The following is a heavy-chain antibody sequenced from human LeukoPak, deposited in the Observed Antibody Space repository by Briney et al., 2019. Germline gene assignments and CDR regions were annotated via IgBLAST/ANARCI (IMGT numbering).Heavy chain of an antibody. Sequence: GGSLRLSCAAAGFTFNRYWVNWVRQAPGKGLGWVANIKQDGSQKYYVDSVKGRFTISRDNAKNSLYLQMDSLRAEDTAVYYCASAARQRWLQIDYWGQGTLVTVSS. V-gene: IGHV3-7*03. CDR3: ASAARQRWLQIDY. J-gene: IGHJ4*02. CDR1: GFTFNRYW. D-gene: IGHD5-24*01. CDR2: IKQDGSQK.